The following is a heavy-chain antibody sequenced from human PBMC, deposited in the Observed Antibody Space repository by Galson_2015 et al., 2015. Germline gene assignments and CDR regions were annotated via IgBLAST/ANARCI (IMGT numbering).Heavy chain of an antibody. CDR2: IYGGDMT. CDR3: ARDSTTTHRAGY. Sequence: SLRLSCAASGATVSNNYMSWVRQAPGKGLEWVSVIYGGDMTHHTDSVKGRFTISRDNFKNTLYLQMNNLRAEDTAVYFCARDSTTTHRAGYWGQGTLVIVSS. J-gene: IGHJ4*02. V-gene: IGHV3-53*01. D-gene: IGHD2-2*01. CDR1: GATVSNNY.